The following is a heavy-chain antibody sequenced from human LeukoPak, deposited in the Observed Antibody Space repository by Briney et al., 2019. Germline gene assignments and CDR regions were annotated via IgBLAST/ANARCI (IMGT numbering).Heavy chain of an antibody. J-gene: IGHJ4*02. Sequence: ASVKVSCKASGYTFTSYDINWVRQATGQGLEWMGWMNPNSGNTGYAQKFQGRVTITADKSTSTAYMELSSLRSEDTAVYYCASNTYYYDSSGYTFDYWGQGTLVTVSS. CDR3: ASNTYYYDSSGYTFDY. V-gene: IGHV1-8*01. CDR1: GYTFTSYD. D-gene: IGHD3-22*01. CDR2: MNPNSGNT.